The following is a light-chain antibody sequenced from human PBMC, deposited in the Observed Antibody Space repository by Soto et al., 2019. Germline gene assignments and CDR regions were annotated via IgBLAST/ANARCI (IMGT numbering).Light chain of an antibody. V-gene: IGKV1-5*03. Sequence: DIQMTQSPSTLSASVGDRVTITCLASQSISNWLAWYQQKPGKAPKLLIYKASSLESGVPSRFSGSGSGTEFTLTISSLQPDDFATYYCQQYDSYPLTFGPGTRVDIK. CDR1: QSISNW. CDR2: KAS. CDR3: QQYDSYPLT. J-gene: IGKJ3*01.